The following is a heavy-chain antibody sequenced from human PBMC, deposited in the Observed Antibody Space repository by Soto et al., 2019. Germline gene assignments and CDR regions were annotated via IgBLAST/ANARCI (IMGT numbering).Heavy chain of an antibody. J-gene: IGHJ4*02. Sequence: SQTLSLTCAISGDSVPSNSATWECIIHSPSRGLEWLGRTYYRSKWCNDYAVSVKSRITLNPDTSKNQFSLHLNSVTPEDTAVYYCARDRGATYFDYWGQGTLVTVSS. CDR3: ARDRGATYFDY. D-gene: IGHD3-10*01. V-gene: IGHV6-1*01. CDR1: GDSVPSNSAT. CDR2: TYYRSKWCN.